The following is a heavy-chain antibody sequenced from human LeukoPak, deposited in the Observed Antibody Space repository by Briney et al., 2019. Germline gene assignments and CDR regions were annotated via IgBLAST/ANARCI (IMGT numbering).Heavy chain of an antibody. D-gene: IGHD3-16*02. CDR1: GYTFTSYY. Sequence: ASVKVSCKASGYTFTSYYMHWVRQAPGQGLEWMGIINPSGGSTSYAQKFQGRVTMTRDTSISTAYMELSRLRSDDTAVYYCARDAAEVIDYWGQGTLVTVSS. J-gene: IGHJ4*02. CDR2: INPSGGST. V-gene: IGHV1-46*01. CDR3: ARDAAEVIDY.